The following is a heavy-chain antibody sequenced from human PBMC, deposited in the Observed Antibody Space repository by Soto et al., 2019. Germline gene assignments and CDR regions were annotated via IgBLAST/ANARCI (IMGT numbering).Heavy chain of an antibody. CDR2: ISSISSPI. CDR1: GFTFSSYE. Sequence: VQLVQSGGGLVQPGGSLRLSCAASGFTFSSYEMNWVRQAPGKGLEWVSYISSISSPIYYADSVKGRFTISRDNSKNSLYLQMNSLRAEDTDVYYCASLLNSYFDYWGQGALVTVSS. J-gene: IGHJ4*02. D-gene: IGHD2-15*01. V-gene: IGHV3-48*03. CDR3: ASLLNSYFDY.